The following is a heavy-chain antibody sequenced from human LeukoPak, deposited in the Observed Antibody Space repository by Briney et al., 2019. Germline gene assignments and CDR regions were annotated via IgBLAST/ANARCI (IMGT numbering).Heavy chain of an antibody. Sequence: GGSLRLSCAASGFTFSNYAMSWVRQAPGKGLEWVSAIGSTGDSTYYADSVKGRFTISRDNSKNTLYLQVKRLRADDTAVYFCAKATYDSSGHAFFDYWGQESLVTVSS. CDR2: IGSTGDST. CDR3: AKATYDSSGHAFFDY. V-gene: IGHV3-23*01. D-gene: IGHD3-22*01. J-gene: IGHJ4*02. CDR1: GFTFSNYA.